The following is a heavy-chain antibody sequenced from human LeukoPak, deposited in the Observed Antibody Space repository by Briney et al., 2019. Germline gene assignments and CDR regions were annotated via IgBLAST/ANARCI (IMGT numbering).Heavy chain of an antibody. Sequence: ASVKVSCKASGYTFTAYYMHWVRQAPGQGLEWMGWINPNSGVTNFAQKFQGRVTMTRDTSISTAYMELSRLSSDDTAVYYCARGGGWFEYYFDYWGQGTLVTVSS. D-gene: IGHD3-10*01. CDR1: GYTFTAYY. CDR2: INPNSGVT. J-gene: IGHJ4*02. V-gene: IGHV1-2*02. CDR3: ARGGGWFEYYFDY.